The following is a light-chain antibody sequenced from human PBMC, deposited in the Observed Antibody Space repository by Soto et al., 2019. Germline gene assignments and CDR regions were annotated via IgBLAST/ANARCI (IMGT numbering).Light chain of an antibody. J-gene: IGKJ4*01. CDR3: QQYNDWPLT. Sequence: EIVMTQSPATLSVSPGERATLSCRASQSVGTNLAWYQQKPGQAPRLLVYSVSTRATGIPASFSGSGSGTEFTLTISSLQSEDFAVYYCQQYNDWPLTFGGGTKVEIK. CDR2: SVS. V-gene: IGKV3-15*01. CDR1: QSVGTN.